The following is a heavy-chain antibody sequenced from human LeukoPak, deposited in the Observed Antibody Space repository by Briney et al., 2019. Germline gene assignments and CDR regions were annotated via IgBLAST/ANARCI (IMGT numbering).Heavy chain of an antibody. Sequence: GGSLRLSCAASGFSSSIDSMNSLRQAPGKGLEWVSSISSSSSYIYYADSVKGRFTISRDNAKNSLYLQMNSLRAEDTAVYYCARDKGYYDRSGYHVDYWGQGTLVTVSS. V-gene: IGHV3-21*01. CDR3: ARDKGYYDRSGYHVDY. J-gene: IGHJ4*02. D-gene: IGHD3-22*01. CDR1: GFSSSIDS. CDR2: ISSSSSYI.